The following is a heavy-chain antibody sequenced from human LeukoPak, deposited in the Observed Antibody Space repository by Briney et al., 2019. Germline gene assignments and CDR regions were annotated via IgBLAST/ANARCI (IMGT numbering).Heavy chain of an antibody. Sequence: GGSLRLSCAASGFTFSSYGMHWVRQAPGKGLEWVAFIRYDGSNKYYADSVKGRFTISRDNSKNTLYLQMNSLRAEDTAVYYCAKDFHDLWSVHPGAFDIWGQGTMVTVSS. J-gene: IGHJ3*02. CDR3: AKDFHDLWSVHPGAFDI. D-gene: IGHD3-3*01. CDR1: GFTFSSYG. V-gene: IGHV3-30*02. CDR2: IRYDGSNK.